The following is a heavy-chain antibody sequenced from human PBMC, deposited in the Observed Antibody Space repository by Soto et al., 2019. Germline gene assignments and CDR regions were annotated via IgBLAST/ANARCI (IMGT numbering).Heavy chain of an antibody. D-gene: IGHD3-10*01. CDR3: ARDGSGSYYNVAIDY. CDR2: ISAYNGNT. V-gene: IGHV1-18*01. J-gene: IGHJ4*02. Sequence: ASVKVSCKASGYTFTSYGISWVRQAPGQGLEWIGWISAYNGNTNYAQKLQGRVTMTTDTSTSTAYMELRSLRSDDTAVYYCARDGSGSYYNVAIDYWGQGTLVTAPQ. CDR1: GYTFTSYG.